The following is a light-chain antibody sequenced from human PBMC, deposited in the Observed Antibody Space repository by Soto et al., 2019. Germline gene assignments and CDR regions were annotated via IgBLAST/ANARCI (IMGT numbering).Light chain of an antibody. Sequence: QSALTQPASVSGSPGQSITISCTGTSSDVGGYNYVSWYQQHPGKAPKLMIYEVSNRPSGVSNRFSGSKSGNTASLTISGLQAEDEADYYCSSYTRSSRLVFGTGTKLTVL. CDR3: SSYTRSSRLV. CDR1: SSDVGGYNY. J-gene: IGLJ1*01. CDR2: EVS. V-gene: IGLV2-14*01.